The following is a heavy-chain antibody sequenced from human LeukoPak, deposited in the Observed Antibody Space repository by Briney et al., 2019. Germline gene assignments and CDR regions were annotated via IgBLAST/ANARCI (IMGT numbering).Heavy chain of an antibody. J-gene: IGHJ6*02. D-gene: IGHD3-10*01. CDR3: ARTRRHYYGSGKNLTPWPAGLDV. CDR1: GASFSDYY. V-gene: IGHV4-59*01. Sequence: SETLSLTCTVSGASFSDYYWTWFRHPPGKGLEWIGFSGSTNYNPSLKSRVTISVDTSMRHFSLTLSSVTEADTAVYYCARTRRHYYGSGKNLTPWPAGLDVWGQGTTVIVS. CDR2: SGST.